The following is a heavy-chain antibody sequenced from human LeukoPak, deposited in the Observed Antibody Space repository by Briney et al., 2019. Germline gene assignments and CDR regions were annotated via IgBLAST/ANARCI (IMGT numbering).Heavy chain of an antibody. Sequence: ASVKVSCKASGYTFTGYYMHWVRQAPGQGLEWMGWINPNSGGTNYAQKFQGRVTMTRDTSISTAYMELSRLRSDDTAVYYCARALYYYDSSGYYYDYWGQGTLVTASS. V-gene: IGHV1-2*02. CDR1: GYTFTGYY. J-gene: IGHJ4*02. CDR3: ARALYYYDSSGYYYDY. D-gene: IGHD3-22*01. CDR2: INPNSGGT.